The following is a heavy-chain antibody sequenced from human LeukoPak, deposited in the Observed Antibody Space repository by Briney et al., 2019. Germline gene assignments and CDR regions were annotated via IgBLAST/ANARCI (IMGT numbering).Heavy chain of an antibody. V-gene: IGHV4-59*08. J-gene: IGHJ3*02. D-gene: IGHD2-21*02. Sequence: SETLSLTCTVSGGSISSYYCSWIRQPPVKGLEWIGYIYYSGSTNYNPSLKSRVTISVDTSENHFSLKLSSVTAADTAVYYCARLANCGGDCYSQDAFDIWGQGTMVTVSS. CDR1: GGSISSYY. CDR2: IYYSGST. CDR3: ARLANCGGDCYSQDAFDI.